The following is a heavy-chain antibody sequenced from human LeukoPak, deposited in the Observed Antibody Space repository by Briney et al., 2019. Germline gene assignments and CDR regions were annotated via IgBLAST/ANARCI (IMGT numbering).Heavy chain of an antibody. CDR2: IYNSGYT. V-gene: IGHV4-34*01. CDR1: GGSFSGSN. Sequence: TSETLSLTCAVYGGSFSGSNWSWIRRPPGKGLEWIGEIYNSGYTIYNPSLESRVAVSLDKSKNQLSLNLTSVTAADTAVYYCSRENGAFSPFGYWGQGTLVTVLS. CDR3: SRENGAFSPFGY. D-gene: IGHD2-8*01. J-gene: IGHJ4*02.